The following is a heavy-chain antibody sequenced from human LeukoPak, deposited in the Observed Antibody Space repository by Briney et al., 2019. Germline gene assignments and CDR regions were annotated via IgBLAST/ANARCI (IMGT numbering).Heavy chain of an antibody. V-gene: IGHV4-34*01. CDR3: ARGPRRKITFGEVIGAWFDP. J-gene: IGHJ5*02. Sequence: SETLSLTCAVYGGSFSGYYWSWIRQPPGKGLEWIGEINHSGSTNYNPSLKSRVTISVDTSKNQFSLKLSSVTAADTAVYYCARGPRRKITFGEVIGAWFDPWGQGTLVTVSS. D-gene: IGHD3-16*02. CDR1: GGSFSGYY. CDR2: INHSGST.